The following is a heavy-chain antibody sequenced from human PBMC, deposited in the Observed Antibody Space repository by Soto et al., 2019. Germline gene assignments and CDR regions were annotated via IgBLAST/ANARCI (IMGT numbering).Heavy chain of an antibody. J-gene: IGHJ4*02. CDR3: ARDRSVVVPADRLPAGDY. Sequence: QVQLVQSGAEVKKPGASVKVSCKASGYTFTSYGISWVRQAPGQGLEWMGWISAYNGNTNYAQKLQGRVTMTTDTATSRAYRELRSLRSDDTAVYDCARDRSVVVPADRLPAGDYWGQGTLVTVSS. CDR2: ISAYNGNT. CDR1: GYTFTSYG. D-gene: IGHD2-2*01. V-gene: IGHV1-18*01.